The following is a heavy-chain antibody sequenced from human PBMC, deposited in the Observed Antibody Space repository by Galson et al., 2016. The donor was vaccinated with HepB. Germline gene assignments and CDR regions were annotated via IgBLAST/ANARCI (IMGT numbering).Heavy chain of an antibody. D-gene: IGHD1-26*01. CDR3: ARGGLVGATFVGALDI. Sequence: SLRLSCAASGFTFSNYWMHWVRQAPGKGLVWVSRIESEGGRTTYADSVKGRFIISRDNTRNTLSLQMTSLRAEDTAVYYCARGGLVGATFVGALDIWGQGTLVTVSS. J-gene: IGHJ3*02. CDR1: GFTFSNYW. V-gene: IGHV3-74*03. CDR2: IESEGGRT.